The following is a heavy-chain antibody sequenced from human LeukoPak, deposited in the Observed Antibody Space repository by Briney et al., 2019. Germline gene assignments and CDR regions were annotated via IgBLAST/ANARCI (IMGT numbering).Heavy chain of an antibody. D-gene: IGHD3-16*01. CDR2: IYYSGNT. CDR1: GASISCYY. Sequence: SEPLSLPCTVSGASISCYYWNWIGHPPGKGLEWIGKIYYSGNTNYNPSLKSRVTMSVDTSKNQFSLRVTFVTAADTAVYYCARFRNFVCDIWGEGTMVTVSS. J-gene: IGHJ3*02. V-gene: IGHV4-59*12. CDR3: ARFRNFVCDI.